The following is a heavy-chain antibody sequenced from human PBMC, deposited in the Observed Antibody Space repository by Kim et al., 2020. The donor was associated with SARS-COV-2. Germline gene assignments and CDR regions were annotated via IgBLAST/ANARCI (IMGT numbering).Heavy chain of an antibody. V-gene: IGHV1-24*01. D-gene: IGHD6-19*01. CDR2: FDPEDGET. Sequence: ASVKVSCKVSGYTLTELSMHWVRQAPGKGLEWMGGFDPEDGETIYAQKFQGRVTMTEDTSTDTAYMELSSLRSEDTAVYYCATDTAIAVAGIRFVYWGQGTLVTVSS. J-gene: IGHJ4*02. CDR3: ATDTAIAVAGIRFVY. CDR1: GYTLTELS.